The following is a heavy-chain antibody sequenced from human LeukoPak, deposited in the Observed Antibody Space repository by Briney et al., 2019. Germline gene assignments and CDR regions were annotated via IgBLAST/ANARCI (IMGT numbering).Heavy chain of an antibody. J-gene: IGHJ5*02. CDR1: GYSFTNYW. CDR2: IYPGDSDT. D-gene: IGHD5-18*01. V-gene: IGHV5-51*01. Sequence: GESLKISCKGSGYSFTNYWIGWVRQMPGKGLEWMGIIYPGDSDTRYTPSFQGQVTISADKSISTAYLQWCSLKASDTAMYYRARRSRVDTALVGTWGQGTLVTVSS. CDR3: ARRSRVDTALVGT.